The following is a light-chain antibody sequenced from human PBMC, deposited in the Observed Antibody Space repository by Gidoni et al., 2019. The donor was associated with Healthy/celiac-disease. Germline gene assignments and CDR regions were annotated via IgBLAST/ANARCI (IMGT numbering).Light chain of an antibody. CDR1: QSVSSSY. V-gene: IGKV3-20*01. Sequence: EIVLTQSTGTLSLSPGERATHSCRASQSVSSSYLAWYQQKPSQAPRLLIYGASSRATGIPDRFSGSGSGTDFTLTISRLEPEDFAVYYCQQYGSSPLTFGGGTKVEIK. CDR2: GAS. CDR3: QQYGSSPLT. J-gene: IGKJ4*01.